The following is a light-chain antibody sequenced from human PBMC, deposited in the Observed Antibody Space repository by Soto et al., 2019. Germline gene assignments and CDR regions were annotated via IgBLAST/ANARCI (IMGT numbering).Light chain of an antibody. CDR3: GTWDGSLSAGV. Sequence: QSVLTQPPSVSAAPGQKVTISCSGTSSNIGNNYVSWYQQLPGTAPKLLIYDNNKRPSGIPDRFSGSKSGTSATLGITGLQTGDDADYYCGTWDGSLSAGVFGGGTKVTVL. V-gene: IGLV1-51*01. CDR2: DNN. CDR1: SSNIGNNY. J-gene: IGLJ3*02.